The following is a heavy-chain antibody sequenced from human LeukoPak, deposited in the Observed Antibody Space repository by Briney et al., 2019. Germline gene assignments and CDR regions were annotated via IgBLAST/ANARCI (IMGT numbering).Heavy chain of an antibody. CDR3: ARGTVLWIAAAYYSDY. J-gene: IGHJ4*02. Sequence: PSETLSLTCAVSGYSISSGYYWGWIRQPPGKGLEWIGSIYHSGSTYYNPSLKSRVTISVDTSKNQFSLKLSSVTAADTAVYYCARGTVLWIAAAYYSDYWGQGTLVTVSS. V-gene: IGHV4-38-2*01. CDR2: IYHSGST. D-gene: IGHD6-6*01. CDR1: GYSISSGYY.